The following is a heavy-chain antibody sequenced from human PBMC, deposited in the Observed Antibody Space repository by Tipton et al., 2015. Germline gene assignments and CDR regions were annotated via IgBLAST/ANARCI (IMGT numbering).Heavy chain of an antibody. J-gene: IGHJ4*02. CDR1: GFTFGDYA. Sequence: GSLRLSCTASGFTFGDYAMIWFRQAPGKGLEWVANINENGNEKNYVDSVKGRFTISRDNAKNSLYLQLNSLTVEDTAVYYCARDDGDYVLGEFDYWGQGTLVAVSS. CDR2: INENGNEK. D-gene: IGHD4-17*01. CDR3: ARDDGDYVLGEFDY. V-gene: IGHV3-7*01.